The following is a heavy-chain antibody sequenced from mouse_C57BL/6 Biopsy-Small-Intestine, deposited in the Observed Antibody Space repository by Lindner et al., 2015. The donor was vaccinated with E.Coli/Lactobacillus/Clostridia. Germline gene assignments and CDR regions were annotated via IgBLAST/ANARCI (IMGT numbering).Heavy chain of an antibody. CDR3: ARHRDYGSSYAMDY. V-gene: IGHV5-6*01. CDR2: ISSGGSYT. CDR1: GFTFSSYG. Sequence: VQLQESGGDLVKPGGSLKLSRAASGFTFSSYGMSWVRQTPDKRLEWVATISSGGSYTYYPDSVKGRFTISRDNAKNTLYLQMSSLKSEDTAMYYCARHRDYGSSYAMDYWGQGTSVTVSS. D-gene: IGHD1-1*01. J-gene: IGHJ4*01.